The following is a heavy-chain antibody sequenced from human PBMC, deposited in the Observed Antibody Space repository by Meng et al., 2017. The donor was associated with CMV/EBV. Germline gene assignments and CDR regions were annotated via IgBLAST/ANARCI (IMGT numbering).Heavy chain of an antibody. CDR3: AREGGTYSSSWSGYYYYGMDV. CDR1: GFTFSSYD. CDR2: IGTAGDT. J-gene: IGHJ6*02. Sequence: GGSLRLSCAASGFTFSSYDMHWVRQATGKGLEWVSAIGTAGDTYYPGSVKGRFTISRENAKNSLYLQMNSLRAEDTAVYYCAREGGTYSSSWSGYYYYGMDVWGQGTTVTVSS. V-gene: IGHV3-13*01. D-gene: IGHD6-13*01.